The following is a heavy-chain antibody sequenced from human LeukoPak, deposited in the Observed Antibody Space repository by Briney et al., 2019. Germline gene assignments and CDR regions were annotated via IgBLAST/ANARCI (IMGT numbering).Heavy chain of an antibody. Sequence: PGGSLRLSCAASGFTFSSYGMSWVRQAPGKGLEWVSAISGSGGSTYYADSVKGRFTISRDNSKNTLYLQMNSLRAEDTAVYYCARDHGSGSYYQIDYWGQGTLVTVSS. J-gene: IGHJ4*02. CDR3: ARDHGSGSYYQIDY. V-gene: IGHV3-23*01. CDR2: ISGSGGST. CDR1: GFTFSSYG. D-gene: IGHD3-10*01.